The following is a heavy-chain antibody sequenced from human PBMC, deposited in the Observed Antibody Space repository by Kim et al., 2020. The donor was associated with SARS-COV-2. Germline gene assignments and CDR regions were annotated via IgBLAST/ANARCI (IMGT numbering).Heavy chain of an antibody. D-gene: IGHD3-3*01. CDR3: ARRPGYDTGPLGPNDY. Sequence: GESLKISCKGSGYSFTSYWISWVRQMPGKGLEWMGRIDPSDSYTNYSPSFQGHVTISADKSISTAYLQWSSLKASDTAMYYCARRPGYDTGPLGPNDYWGQGTLVTVSS. CDR2: IDPSDSYT. CDR1: GYSFTSYW. J-gene: IGHJ4*02. V-gene: IGHV5-10-1*01.